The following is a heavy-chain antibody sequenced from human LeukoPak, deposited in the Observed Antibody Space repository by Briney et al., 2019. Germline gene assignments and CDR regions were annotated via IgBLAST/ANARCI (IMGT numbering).Heavy chain of an antibody. D-gene: IGHD1-26*01. CDR2: INWDSGAI. CDR1: GLTFDNYA. J-gene: IGHJ4*02. Sequence: GRSLRLSCVASGLTFDNYALNWVRQAPGKGLEWVSGINWDSGAIGYADSVKGRFTISRDNAQNSLYLQMNSLRAEDTAVYYCARDSSSGYSGSYTGSANWGQGTLVTVSS. CDR3: ARDSSSGYSGSYTGSAN. V-gene: IGHV3-9*01.